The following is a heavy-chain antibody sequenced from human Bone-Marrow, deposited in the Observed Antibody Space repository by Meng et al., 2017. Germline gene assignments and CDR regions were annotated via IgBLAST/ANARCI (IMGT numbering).Heavy chain of an antibody. V-gene: IGHV4-34*01. CDR2: ISHGGSS. CDR3: ARVRHSSGWYVHTGSSYYYAMDV. J-gene: IGHJ6*02. D-gene: IGHD6-19*01. CDR1: GGSFSGYY. Sequence: SETLSPTCAAHGGSFSGYYGTWIRQPPGKGLEWSGEISHGGSSNYNPSLKSRVTISVDRSKNQFSLNLSSVTAADTAVYYCARVRHSSGWYVHTGSSYYYAMDVWGQGTTVTVSS.